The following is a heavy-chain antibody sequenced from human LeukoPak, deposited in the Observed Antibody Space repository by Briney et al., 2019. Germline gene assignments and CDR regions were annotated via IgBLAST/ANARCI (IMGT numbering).Heavy chain of an antibody. D-gene: IGHD3-22*01. CDR2: ISGSGGST. CDR3: AKDQFDSMIQPSFDY. Sequence: GGSLRLSYAASGFTFSSYAMSWVRQAPGKGLEWVSAISGSGGSTYYADSVKGRFTISRDNSKNTLYLQMNSLRAEDTAVYYCAKDQFDSMIQPSFDYWGQGTLVTVSS. CDR1: GFTFSSYA. V-gene: IGHV3-23*01. J-gene: IGHJ4*02.